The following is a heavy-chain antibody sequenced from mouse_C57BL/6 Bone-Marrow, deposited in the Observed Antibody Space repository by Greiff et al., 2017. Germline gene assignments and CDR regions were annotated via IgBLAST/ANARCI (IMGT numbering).Heavy chain of an antibody. D-gene: IGHD1-1*01. CDR3: ARDGSSYQFAY. CDR2: IDPGDGET. V-gene: IGHV14-2*01. J-gene: IGHJ3*01. Sequence: EVQLQQSGAELVKPGASVTLSCTASGFNIQDYYMHWVQQRTDQGLEWIGRIDPGDGETKYAPKFLGKATITADTSSNTAYLQLSSLTSEDTAVYYCARDGSSYQFAYWGQGTLVTVSA. CDR1: GFNIQDYY.